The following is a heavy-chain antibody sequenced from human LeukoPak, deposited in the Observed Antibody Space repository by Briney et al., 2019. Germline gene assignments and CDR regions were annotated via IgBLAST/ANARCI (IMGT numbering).Heavy chain of an antibody. Sequence: GGSLRLSRAASGSTFSNYGMHWVRQAPGKGLEWVAFIPYDGSNKYYADSLQGRLTISRDNSMNTLYLQMSSLGAEDTARYYCAKDICGGNCYPHGGYWGQGTLVTVSS. CDR3: AKDICGGNCYPHGGY. J-gene: IGHJ4*02. V-gene: IGHV3-30*02. D-gene: IGHD2-21*01. CDR2: IPYDGSNK. CDR1: GSTFSNYG.